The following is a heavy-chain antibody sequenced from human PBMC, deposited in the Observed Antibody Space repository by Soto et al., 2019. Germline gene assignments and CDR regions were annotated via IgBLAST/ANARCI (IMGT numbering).Heavy chain of an antibody. Sequence: GGSLRLSCAASGFTFSSYSMNWVRQAPGKGLEWVSYISSSSSTIYYADSVKGRFTISRDNAKNSLYLQMNSLRAEDTAVYYCARELVVVVAATLVRYFDYWGQGTLVTVSS. CDR3: ARELVVVVAATLVRYFDY. D-gene: IGHD2-15*01. CDR2: ISSSSSTI. V-gene: IGHV3-48*01. J-gene: IGHJ4*02. CDR1: GFTFSSYS.